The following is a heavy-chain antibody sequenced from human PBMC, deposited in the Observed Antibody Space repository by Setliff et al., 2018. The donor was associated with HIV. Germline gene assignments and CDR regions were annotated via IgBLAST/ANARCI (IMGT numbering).Heavy chain of an antibody. J-gene: IGHJ6*02. V-gene: IGHV1-3*01. CDR3: ARVQGATHYDILTGYTLYGLDV. CDR1: GYSFINHA. CDR2: INVGSGNR. D-gene: IGHD3-9*01. Sequence: ASVKVSCKASGYSFINHAMHWVRQAPGQRLEWMGWINVGSGNRNYAQKLQDRVTMTTDTSTNTAYMVLTSLRSDDTAVYYCARVQGATHYDILTGYTLYGLDVWGQGTTVTVSS.